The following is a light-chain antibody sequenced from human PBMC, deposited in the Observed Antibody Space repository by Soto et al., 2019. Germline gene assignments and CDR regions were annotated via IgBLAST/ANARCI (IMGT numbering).Light chain of an antibody. V-gene: IGKV3-20*01. CDR3: PQHAQAPLT. CDR1: QSVSSTF. J-gene: IGKJ1*01. Sequence: EIVLTQSPGTLSLSPGERATLSCRASQSVSSTFFAWYQQKPGQAPRLLIYGASSTATGIPDRFSGGGSGTDFTLTISRLAPGAFAAYYSPQHAQAPLTFGTGTTV. CDR2: GAS.